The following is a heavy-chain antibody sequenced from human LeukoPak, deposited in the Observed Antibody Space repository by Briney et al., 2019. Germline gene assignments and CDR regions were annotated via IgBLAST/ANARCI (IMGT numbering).Heavy chain of an antibody. V-gene: IGHV1-46*01. Sequence: GASVKVSCKASGYTFTSYYMHWVRQAPGQGLEWMGIINPSGGSTSYAQKFQGRVTMTRDTSTSTVYMELSSLRSEDTAVYYCVGVGGLLHADFDYWGQGTLVTVSS. CDR3: VGVGGLLHADFDY. D-gene: IGHD1-26*01. CDR2: INPSGGST. J-gene: IGHJ4*02. CDR1: GYTFTSYY.